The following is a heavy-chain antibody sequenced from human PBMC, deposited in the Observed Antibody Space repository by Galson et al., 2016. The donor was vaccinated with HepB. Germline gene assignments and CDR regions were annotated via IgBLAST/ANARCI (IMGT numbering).Heavy chain of an antibody. CDR2: ISSRKTYI. V-gene: IGHV3-21*01. J-gene: IGHJ4*02. CDR3: ARELVAQTGVFDF. D-gene: IGHD6-6*01. CDR1: GFTFSTYS. Sequence: SLRLSRAASGFTFSTYSMNWVRQAPGKGLEWVSSISSRKTYIYYADSLKGRFTISRDNAKNSLFLQMNSLSAEDTAVYYCARELVAQTGVFDFWGQGTLVTVSS.